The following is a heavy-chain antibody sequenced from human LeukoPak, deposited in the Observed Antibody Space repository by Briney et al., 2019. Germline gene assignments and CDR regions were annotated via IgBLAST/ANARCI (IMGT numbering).Heavy chain of an antibody. D-gene: IGHD2-2*01. Sequence: SETLSLTCTVSGGSISSGDYYWSWIRQPPGKGLEWIGYIYYSGSTYYNPSLKSRVTISVDTSKNQFSLKLSSVTAADTAVYYCARASRYCSSTSCPHWFDPWGQGTLVTVSS. CDR2: IYYSGST. CDR3: ARASRYCSSTSCPHWFDP. CDR1: GGSISSGDYY. V-gene: IGHV4-30-4*08. J-gene: IGHJ5*02.